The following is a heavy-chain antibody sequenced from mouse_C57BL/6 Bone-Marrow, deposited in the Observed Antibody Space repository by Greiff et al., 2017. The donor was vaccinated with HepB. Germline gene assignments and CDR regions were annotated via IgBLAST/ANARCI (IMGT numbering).Heavy chain of an antibody. CDR1: GFNIKDDY. D-gene: IGHD1-1*01. CDR2: IDPENGDT. Sequence: VQLKQSGAELVRPGASVKLSCTASGFNIKDDYMHWVKQRPEQGLEWIGWIDPENGDTEYASKFQGKATITADTSSNTAYLQLSSLTSEDTAVYYCTARAITTGVAPYWYFDVWGTGTTVTVSS. J-gene: IGHJ1*03. CDR3: TARAITTGVAPYWYFDV. V-gene: IGHV14-4*01.